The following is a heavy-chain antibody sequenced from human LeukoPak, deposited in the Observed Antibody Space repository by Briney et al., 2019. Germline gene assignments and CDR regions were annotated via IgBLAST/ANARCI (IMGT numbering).Heavy chain of an antibody. CDR3: ARGRYCSADICSGGDAFDI. J-gene: IGHJ3*02. D-gene: IGHD2-15*01. CDR2: IYTRGST. CDR1: GGSINNYY. V-gene: IGHV4-4*07. Sequence: PSETLSLTCTVSGGSINNYYWSWIRQPAGKGLEWIWRIYTRGSTNYNPSLKSRVTMSVDTSKNQSSLKLSSVTAADTAVYYCARGRYCSADICSGGDAFDIWGQGTMVSVSS.